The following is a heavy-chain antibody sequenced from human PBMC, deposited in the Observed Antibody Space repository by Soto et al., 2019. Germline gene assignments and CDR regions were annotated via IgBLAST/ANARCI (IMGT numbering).Heavy chain of an antibody. CDR1: GFTFSSYG. CDR3: AKDWTVTTPDFDY. CDR2: ISYDGSNK. V-gene: IGHV3-30*18. D-gene: IGHD4-17*01. J-gene: IGHJ4*02. Sequence: QVQLVESGGGVVQPGRSLRLSCAASGFTFSSYGMHWVRQAPGKGLEWVAVISYDGSNKYYADSVKGRFTISRDNSKNTLYLQRNSLRAEDTAVYYCAKDWTVTTPDFDYWGQGTLVTVSS.